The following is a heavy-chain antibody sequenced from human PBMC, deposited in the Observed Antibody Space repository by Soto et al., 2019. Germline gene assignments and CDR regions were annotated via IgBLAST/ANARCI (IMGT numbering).Heavy chain of an antibody. CDR1: GFTFSRYS. CDR3: ARESEDLTSNFDY. Sequence: EVQLVESGGGLVRPGGSLRLSCAASGFTFSRYSMNWVRQAPGKGLEWVSSISSTTNYIYYADSMKGLFTVSRDNAKNSVYPDMNSLSAEDTAVYYCARESEDLTSNFDYWGQGPLVTVSS. CDR2: ISSTTNYI. J-gene: IGHJ4*02. V-gene: IGHV3-21*01.